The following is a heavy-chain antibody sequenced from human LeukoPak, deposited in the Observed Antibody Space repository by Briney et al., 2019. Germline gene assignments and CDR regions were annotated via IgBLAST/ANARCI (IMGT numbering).Heavy chain of an antibody. CDR3: ARTYYDSSGYYYYFDY. V-gene: IGHV1-69*05. CDR2: IIPIFGTT. Sequence: SVKLSCKASGGTFSSYSMSWVRQAPGKGLEWMGRIIPIFGTTNYAQKFQGRVTITTDEFTSTAYMELSSLRSEDTAVYYCARTYYDSSGYYYYFDYWGQGTLVTVSS. D-gene: IGHD3-22*01. J-gene: IGHJ4*02. CDR1: GGTFSSYS.